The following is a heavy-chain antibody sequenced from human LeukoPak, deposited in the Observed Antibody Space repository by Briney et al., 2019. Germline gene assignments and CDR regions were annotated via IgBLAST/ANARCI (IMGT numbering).Heavy chain of an antibody. V-gene: IGHV4-39*01. CDR3: ARRMGSGATYPRTFDY. Sequence: SETLSLTCTVTGGSISTRNHYWGWLRQPPGKGLEWIGSICYTGTTNSNPSLKSRVTLSVDTSKNQVSLTLSSVTAADTAVYFCARRMGSGATYPRTFDYWGQGTLVSVSS. D-gene: IGHD2-8*02. CDR1: GGSISTRNHY. J-gene: IGHJ4*02. CDR2: ICYTGTT.